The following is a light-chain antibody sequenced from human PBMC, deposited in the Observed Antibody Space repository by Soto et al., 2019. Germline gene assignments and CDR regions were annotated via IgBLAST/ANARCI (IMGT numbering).Light chain of an antibody. V-gene: IGKV1-5*03. J-gene: IGKJ1*01. CDR2: KAS. CDR1: QTISSW. CDR3: QHYHRYSEA. Sequence: DVRMTQFPSTLSGSVGSRLTVTCRASQTISSWLAWYQQKPGKAPKLLIYKASTLKSGVPSRFSGSGSGTEFTLTISSLQTDDFATYYCQHYHRYSEAFGPGPKVDIK.